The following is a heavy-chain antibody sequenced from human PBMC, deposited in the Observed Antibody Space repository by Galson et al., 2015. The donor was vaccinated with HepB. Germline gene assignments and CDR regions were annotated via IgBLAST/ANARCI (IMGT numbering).Heavy chain of an antibody. CDR1: GFTFSNYA. CDR3: AKGGDDIRFLEWLLDRNGMDV. V-gene: IGHV3-23*01. CDR2: IRGSGSRT. D-gene: IGHD3-3*01. J-gene: IGHJ6*02. Sequence: SLRLSCAASGFTFSNYAMSWVRQAPGKGLEWVSSIRGSGSRTYYADSVRGRFTISRDNSKNTLHLQMNSLRAVDTAVYYCAKGGDDIRFLEWLLDRNGMDVWGQGTTVTVSS.